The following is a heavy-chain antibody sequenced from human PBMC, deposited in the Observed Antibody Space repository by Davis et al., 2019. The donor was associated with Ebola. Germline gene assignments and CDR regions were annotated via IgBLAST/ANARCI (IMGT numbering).Heavy chain of an antibody. Sequence: SETLSLTCAVYGGSFSGYYWGWIRQPPGKGLEWIGSIYYSGSTYYNPSLKSRVTISVDTSKNQFSLKLSSVTAADTAVYYCARHVTTVTYNWFDPWGQGTLVTVSS. D-gene: IGHD4-17*01. CDR2: IYYSGST. CDR3: ARHVTTVTYNWFDP. J-gene: IGHJ5*02. CDR1: GGSFSGYY. V-gene: IGHV4-39*01.